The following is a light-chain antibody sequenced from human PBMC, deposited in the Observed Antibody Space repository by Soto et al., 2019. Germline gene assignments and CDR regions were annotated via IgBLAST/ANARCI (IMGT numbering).Light chain of an antibody. CDR1: SSDVGGYNY. J-gene: IGLJ1*01. CDR3: NSYTSSSTHV. Sequence: QSALTQPASVSASPGQSITISCTGTSSDVGGYNYVSWYQQHPGKAPKLMIYDVSNRPSGVSDRFSGSKSGNTASLTISGLQAEDEAEYYCNSYTSSSTHVFGTGTKLTVL. CDR2: DVS. V-gene: IGLV2-14*01.